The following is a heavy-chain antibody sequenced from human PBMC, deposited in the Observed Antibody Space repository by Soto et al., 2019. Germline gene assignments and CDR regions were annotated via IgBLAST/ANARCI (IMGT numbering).Heavy chain of an antibody. Sequence: PSETLSLTCGFYGGSFNGYYWSWIRQPPGQGLEWIGEINHSGGTNYNPSLKSRVTISVDTSKNQFSLNLSSVTAADTAVYYCARGHYDLWSGYRPRGHFDDWGQGALVTVSS. CDR2: INHSGGT. CDR1: GGSFNGYY. CDR3: ARGHYDLWSGYRPRGHFDD. D-gene: IGHD3-3*01. V-gene: IGHV4-34*01. J-gene: IGHJ4*02.